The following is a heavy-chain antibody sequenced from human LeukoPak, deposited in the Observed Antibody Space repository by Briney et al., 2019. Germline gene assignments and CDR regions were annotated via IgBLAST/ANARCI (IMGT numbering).Heavy chain of an antibody. CDR2: IRSKANSYAT. D-gene: IGHD6-6*01. V-gene: IGHV3-73*01. Sequence: GGSLRLSCAASGFTFSGSAMHWVRQASGKGLEWVGRIRSKANSYATAYAASVKGRFTISRDDSKNTAYLQTNSLKTEDTAVYYCTRVRQLVGFDYWGQGTLVTVSS. CDR3: TRVRQLVGFDY. J-gene: IGHJ4*02. CDR1: GFTFSGSA.